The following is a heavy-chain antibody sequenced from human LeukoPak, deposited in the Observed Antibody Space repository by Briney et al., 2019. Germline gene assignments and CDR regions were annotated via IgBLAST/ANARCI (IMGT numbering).Heavy chain of an antibody. CDR1: GFTFSNFG. Sequence: GSLRLSCEASGFTFSNFGMHWVRQAPGNGLEWVAVIWSDGSHKYYDDSVNGRFTIFRDNSKNTLYLQMNSLRAADTSIYFCAKDANEFGDSYFDSWGLGTLVTVSS. J-gene: IGHJ5*01. CDR3: AKDANEFGDSYFDS. CDR2: IWSDGSHK. D-gene: IGHD3-10*01. V-gene: IGHV3-33*06.